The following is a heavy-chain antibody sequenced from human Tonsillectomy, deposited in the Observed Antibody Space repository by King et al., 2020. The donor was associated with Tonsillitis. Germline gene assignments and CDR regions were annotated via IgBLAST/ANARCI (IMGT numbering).Heavy chain of an antibody. CDR2: INSDGSST. D-gene: IGHD3-22*01. CDR3: ARGGPRAYYYDSSGYSSFDY. J-gene: IGHJ4*02. V-gene: IGHV3-74*01. Sequence: VQLVESGGGLVQPGGSLRLSCAASGFTFSSYWMHWVRQAPGKGLEWVSRINSDGSSTSYADSVKGRFTISRDNAKNKLYLQMNSLRAEDTAVYYCARGGPRAYYYDSSGYSSFDYWGQGTLVTVSS. CDR1: GFTFSSYW.